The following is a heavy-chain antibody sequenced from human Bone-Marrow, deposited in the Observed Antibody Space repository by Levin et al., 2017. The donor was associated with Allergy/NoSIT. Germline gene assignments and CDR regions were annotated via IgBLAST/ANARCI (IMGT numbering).Heavy chain of an antibody. CDR3: ARDHVFTTMVPDY. D-gene: IGHD5-18*01. CDR1: GGSVSSGSYF. V-gene: IGHV4-61*01. Sequence: PSETLSLTCTVSGGSVSSGSYFWYWIRQPPGKGLEWIGYTSYSGNTYYNPSLESRVTIALDTSKNQFSLKLSSVTDADTAIYYCARDHVFTTMVPDYWGQGTLVTVSS. CDR2: TSYSGNT. J-gene: IGHJ4*02.